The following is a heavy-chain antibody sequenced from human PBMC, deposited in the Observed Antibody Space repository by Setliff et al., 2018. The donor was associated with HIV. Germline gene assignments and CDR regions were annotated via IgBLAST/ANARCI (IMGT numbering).Heavy chain of an antibody. Sequence: GGSLRLSCVASGFTFRNYGIHWVRQAPGKGLEWVAIIWYDGSNEHYADSVKGRFTISRDNSKNTLYLQMNNLRAEDTAVYYCASPVFYGGNSSWGQGTLVTVSS. J-gene: IGHJ5*02. CDR3: ASPVFYGGNSS. CDR1: GFTFRNYG. V-gene: IGHV3-30*02. CDR2: IWYDGSNE. D-gene: IGHD4-17*01.